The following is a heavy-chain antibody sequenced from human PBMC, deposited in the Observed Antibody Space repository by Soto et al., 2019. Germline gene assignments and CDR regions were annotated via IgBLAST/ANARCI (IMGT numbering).Heavy chain of an antibody. CDR1: GGTFSSYT. CDR2: IIPILGIA. J-gene: IGHJ5*02. V-gene: IGHV1-69*08. CDR3: ARDRGYCSGGSCPGWFDP. Sequence: QVQLVQSGDEVKKPGSSVTASCKASGGTFSSYTISWVRQAPGQGLEWMGRIIPILGIANYAQKFQGRVTITAEKSTSTAYMELSSLRSEDTAVYYCARDRGYCSGGSCPGWFDPWGQGTLVTVSS. D-gene: IGHD2-15*01.